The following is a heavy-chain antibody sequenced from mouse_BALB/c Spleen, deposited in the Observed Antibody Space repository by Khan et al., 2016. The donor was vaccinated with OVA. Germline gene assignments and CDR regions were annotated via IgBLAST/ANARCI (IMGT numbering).Heavy chain of an antibody. CDR1: GFNIKDTY. CDR2: IAPANGNT. D-gene: IGHD2-3*01. Sequence: IQLVQSGAELVKPGASVKLSCTAYGFNIKDTYLHWVKQRPEQGLEWIGRIAPANGNTQYDPKFQGKATITADTSSNTSYLQLNSLTSEDTAVYYCARPSYDPRDFEVWGAGTTVTVSS. J-gene: IGHJ1*01. V-gene: IGHV14-3*02. CDR3: ARPSYDPRDFEV.